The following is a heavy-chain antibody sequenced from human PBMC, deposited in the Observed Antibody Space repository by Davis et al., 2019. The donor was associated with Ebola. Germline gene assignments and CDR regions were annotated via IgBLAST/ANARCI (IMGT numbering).Heavy chain of an antibody. J-gene: IGHJ5*02. Sequence: GSLRLSCIVSGGSISSYYWSWIRQPPGKGLEWIGYIYYSGSTNYNPSLKSRVTISVDTSKNQFSLKLSSVTAADTAVYYCARLKRDIVVVPAASNNWFDPWGQGTLVTVSS. D-gene: IGHD2-2*01. CDR3: ARLKRDIVVVPAASNNWFDP. CDR2: IYYSGST. CDR1: GGSISSYY. V-gene: IGHV4-59*08.